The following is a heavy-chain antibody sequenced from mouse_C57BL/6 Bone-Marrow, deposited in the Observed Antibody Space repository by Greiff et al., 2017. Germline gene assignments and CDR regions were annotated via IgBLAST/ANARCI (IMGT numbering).Heavy chain of an antibody. J-gene: IGHJ3*01. D-gene: IGHD2-2*01. CDR1: GFTFNTYA. CDR2: IRSKSSNYAT. V-gene: IGHV10-3*01. CDR3: VRGDYGYDGAWFAY. Sequence: EADGGLVQPKGSLKLSCAASGFTFNTYAMHWVRQAPGKGLEWVARIRSKSSNYATYYADSVKDRFTISRDDSQSMLYLQMNNLKTEDTAMYYCVRGDYGYDGAWFAYWGQGTLVTVSA.